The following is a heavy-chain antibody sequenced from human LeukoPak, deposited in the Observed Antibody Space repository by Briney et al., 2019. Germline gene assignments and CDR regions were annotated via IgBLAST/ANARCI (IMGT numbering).Heavy chain of an antibody. J-gene: IGHJ5*01. V-gene: IGHV3-11*01. CDR3: ARDRGNSDPGDWFDS. D-gene: IGHD4-23*01. Sequence: GGSLRLSCAASGFTFSDYYMSWIRQAPGKGLEWVSYISGSGSTVYYTAPVRGRFTISRDNAKNSLFLQMNSLRAEDTAVYYCARDRGNSDPGDWFDSWGQGTLVTVSS. CDR2: ISGSGSTV. CDR1: GFTFSDYY.